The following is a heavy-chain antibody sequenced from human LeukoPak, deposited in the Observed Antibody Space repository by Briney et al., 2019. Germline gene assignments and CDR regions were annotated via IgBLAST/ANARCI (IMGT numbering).Heavy chain of an antibody. D-gene: IGHD3-22*01. V-gene: IGHV3-7*05. CDR1: GFTFSSYW. CDR2: IKQDGSEK. CDR3: TTYYYDSSGYYF. Sequence: PGGSLRLSCAASGFTFSSYWMSWVRQAPGKGLEWVANIKQDGSEKYYVDSVKGRFTISRDNAKNSLYLQMNSLKTEDTAVYYCTTYYYDSSGYYFWGQGTLVTVSS. J-gene: IGHJ4*02.